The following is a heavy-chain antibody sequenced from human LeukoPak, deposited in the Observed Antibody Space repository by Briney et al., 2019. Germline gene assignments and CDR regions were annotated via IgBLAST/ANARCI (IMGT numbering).Heavy chain of an antibody. V-gene: IGHV3-9*01. J-gene: IGHJ4*02. D-gene: IGHD1-26*01. Sequence: PGGSLRLSCAASGFTFDNYAMHWVRQAPGKGLEWVSGISWNSGSIGYADSVKGRFTISRDNAKNSLYLQMNSLRAEDTALYYCAKDSDEWELDGYFDYWGQGTLVTVSS. CDR2: ISWNSGSI. CDR1: GFTFDNYA. CDR3: AKDSDEWELDGYFDY.